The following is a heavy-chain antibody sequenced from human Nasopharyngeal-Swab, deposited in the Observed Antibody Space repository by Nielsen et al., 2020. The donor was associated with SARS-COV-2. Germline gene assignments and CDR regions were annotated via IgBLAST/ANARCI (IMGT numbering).Heavy chain of an antibody. CDR2: ISGSGGST. Sequence: GESLKISCAASGFTFSSYEMNWVRQAPGKGLEWVSAISGSGGSTYYADSVKGRFTISRDNSKNTLYLQMNSLRAEDTAVYYCAKERWQYGMDVWGQGTTVTVSS. CDR1: GFTFSSYE. CDR3: AKERWQYGMDV. V-gene: IGHV3-23*01. J-gene: IGHJ6*02. D-gene: IGHD4-23*01.